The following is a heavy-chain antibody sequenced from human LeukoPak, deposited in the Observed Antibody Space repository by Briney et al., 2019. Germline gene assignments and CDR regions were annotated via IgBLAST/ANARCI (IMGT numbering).Heavy chain of an antibody. CDR3: TTEVYVDTAMVIRFDY. J-gene: IGHJ4*02. V-gene: IGHV3-15*07. Sequence: HPGGSLRLSCTASGFTFSNAWMNWVRQAPGKGLEWVGRIKSKTDGGTTDYAAPVKGRFTISRDDSKNTLYLQMNSLKTEDTAVYYCTTEVYVDTAMVIRFDYWGQGTLVTVSS. CDR1: GFTFSNAW. D-gene: IGHD5-18*01. CDR2: IKSKTDGGTT.